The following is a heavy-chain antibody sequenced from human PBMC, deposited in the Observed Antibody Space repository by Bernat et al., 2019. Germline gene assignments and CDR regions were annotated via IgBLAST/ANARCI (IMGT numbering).Heavy chain of an antibody. CDR3: ARVSSGSYD. CDR1: GGSFSVYY. J-gene: IGHJ4*02. D-gene: IGHD1-26*01. V-gene: IGHV4-34*01. CDR2: INHSGST. Sequence: QVQLQQWGAGLLKPSETLSLTCAVYGGSFSVYYWIWIRQPPGKGLEWIGEINHSGSTNYNPSLKSRVTISVDTSKNQFSLKLSSVTAADTAVYYCARVSSGSYDWGQGTLVTVSS.